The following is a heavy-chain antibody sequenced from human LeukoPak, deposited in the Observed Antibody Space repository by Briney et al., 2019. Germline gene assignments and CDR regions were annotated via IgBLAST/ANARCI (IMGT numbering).Heavy chain of an antibody. Sequence: ASVKVSCKASGYTFTSYAMNWVRQAPGQGLEWMGWINTNTGNPTYAQGFTGRFVFSLDTSVSTAYLQISSLKAEETGVYYCGRDLSVVVAGYHDAFDIWGQGTMVTVSS. CDR1: GYTFTSYA. D-gene: IGHD2-15*01. J-gene: IGHJ3*02. CDR2: INTNTGNP. V-gene: IGHV7-4-1*02. CDR3: GRDLSVVVAGYHDAFDI.